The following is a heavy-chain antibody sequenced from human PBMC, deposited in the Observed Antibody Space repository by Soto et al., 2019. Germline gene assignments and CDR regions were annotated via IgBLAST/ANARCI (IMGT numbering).Heavy chain of an antibody. D-gene: IGHD3-10*01. V-gene: IGHV5-51*01. CDR1: GYTFNNYW. Sequence: GESLKISCKGSGYTFNNYWIGWVRQMPGKGLEWIGIIYPGKSTTRYSPSFQGQVTMSADKSISTAYLQWSSLKASDTAMYYCARSKTMVRGTDLDYWGQGTLVTVS. CDR2: IYPGKSTT. J-gene: IGHJ4*02. CDR3: ARSKTMVRGTDLDY.